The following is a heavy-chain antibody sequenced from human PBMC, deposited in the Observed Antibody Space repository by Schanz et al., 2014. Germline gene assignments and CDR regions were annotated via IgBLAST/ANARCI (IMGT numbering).Heavy chain of an antibody. CDR1: GGTFNSYT. CDR2: IIPNLGIA. CDR3: ARGCGESPTDF. Sequence: QVQLVQSGAEVKKPGSSMKVSCKASGGTFNSYTINWVRQAPGQGLEWMGRIIPNLGIANYAQKFQGRVSITADRSTSTAYMELDSLRSEDTAVYYSARGCGESPTDFGGQGTLVTVSS. J-gene: IGHJ4*02. V-gene: IGHV1-69*02. D-gene: IGHD4-17*01.